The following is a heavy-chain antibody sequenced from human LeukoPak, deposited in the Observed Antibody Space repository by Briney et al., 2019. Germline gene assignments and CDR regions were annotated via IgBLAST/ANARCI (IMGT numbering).Heavy chain of an antibody. J-gene: IGHJ6*02. V-gene: IGHV3-23*01. Sequence: RAGGSLRLSCAASGFTFGNYAMNWVRQAPGKGLEWVSLISGSGGSTYYSDSVKGRFTISRDNSKNTLYLQMNSLRAEDTAVYYCARPGPATTNSYGMDVWGQGTTVTVSS. CDR3: ARPGPATTNSYGMDV. D-gene: IGHD1-26*01. CDR1: GFTFGNYA. CDR2: ISGSGGST.